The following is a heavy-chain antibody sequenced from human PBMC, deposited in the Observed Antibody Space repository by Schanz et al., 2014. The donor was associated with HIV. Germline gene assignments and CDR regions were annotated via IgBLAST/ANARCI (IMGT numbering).Heavy chain of an antibody. Sequence: QVQLMESGGGVVQPGTPLKLSCVGSGFTFNSYGMHWVRQAPGKGLEWVSTISAGVGTASYADSVKGRFTISRDNSKNTLDLQMNNLKPEDTAVYYCAKAGLFFGQLWLGFFDYWGQGAQVTVSS. CDR2: ISAGVGTA. V-gene: IGHV3-NL1*01. D-gene: IGHD3-10*01. CDR1: GFTFNSYG. CDR3: AKAGLFFGQLWLGFFDY. J-gene: IGHJ4*02.